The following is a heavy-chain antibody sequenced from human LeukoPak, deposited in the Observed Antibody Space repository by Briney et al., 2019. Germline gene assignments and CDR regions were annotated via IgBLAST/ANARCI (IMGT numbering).Heavy chain of an antibody. J-gene: IGHJ4*02. Sequence: GGSLRLSCGASEFTFDHYAISWVRQPPGKGLEWVSGISWNSGNIGYADSVKGRFTISRDNSKNTLYLQMNSLRAEDTAVYYCAKAPWKVTPYYFDYWGQGTLVTVSS. CDR1: EFTFDHYA. CDR2: ISWNSGNI. CDR3: AKAPWKVTPYYFDY. D-gene: IGHD5-18*01. V-gene: IGHV3-9*01.